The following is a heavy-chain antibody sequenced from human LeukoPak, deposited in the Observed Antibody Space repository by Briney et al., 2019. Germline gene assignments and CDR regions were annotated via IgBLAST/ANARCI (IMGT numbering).Heavy chain of an antibody. CDR1: GYTFTSYY. D-gene: IGHD3-10*01. Sequence: ASVKVSCKSSGYTFTSYYMHWVRQAPGQGLEWMGIINPSGGSTSYAQKFQGRVTMTRDMSTSTVYMELSSLRSEDTAVYYCARVGYGSGILNYYSMDVWGKGTTVTVSS. J-gene: IGHJ6*03. CDR3: ARVGYGSGILNYYSMDV. CDR2: INPSGGST. V-gene: IGHV1-46*01.